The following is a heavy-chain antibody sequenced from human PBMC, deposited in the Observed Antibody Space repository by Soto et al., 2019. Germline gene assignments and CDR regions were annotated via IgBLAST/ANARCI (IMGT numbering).Heavy chain of an antibody. CDR3: ARGHYGDYVDFDY. J-gene: IGHJ4*02. CDR1: GGSISSDTSY. V-gene: IGHV4-61*02. Sequence: SETLSLTCTVSGGSISSDTSYWSWIRQPAGKGLEWIGRIYTSGSTNYNPSLKSRVTMSVDTSKNQFSLKLSSVTAADTAVYYCARGHYGDYVDFDYWGQGTLVTVSS. D-gene: IGHD4-17*01. CDR2: IYTSGST.